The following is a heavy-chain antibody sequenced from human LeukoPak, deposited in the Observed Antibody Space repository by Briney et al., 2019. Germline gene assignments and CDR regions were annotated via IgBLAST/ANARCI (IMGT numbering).Heavy chain of an antibody. D-gene: IGHD2-15*01. Sequence: GGSLRLSCAASGFTFSSYWMHWVRQLPGKGLVWVSRINSDGSSTSYADSVKGRFTISRDNAKNTLYLQMNSLRAEDTAVYFCAAPSVVAAFQRWGQGTLDTVSS. CDR2: INSDGSST. V-gene: IGHV3-74*01. J-gene: IGHJ1*01. CDR3: AAPSVVAAFQR. CDR1: GFTFSSYW.